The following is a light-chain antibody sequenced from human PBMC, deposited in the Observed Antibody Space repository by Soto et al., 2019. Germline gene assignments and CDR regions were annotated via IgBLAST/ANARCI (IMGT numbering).Light chain of an antibody. CDR2: GAS. CDR1: QSVSSN. Sequence: ETVMTQSPATLSVSPGEGATLSCRASQSVSSNLAWYQQRPGQTPRLLVYGASIRATGMSARFSGSGSGTDSTLTISGLQSEDFALYYCQQYNDWPHTFGGGTKVEIK. CDR3: QQYNDWPHT. J-gene: IGKJ4*01. V-gene: IGKV3-15*01.